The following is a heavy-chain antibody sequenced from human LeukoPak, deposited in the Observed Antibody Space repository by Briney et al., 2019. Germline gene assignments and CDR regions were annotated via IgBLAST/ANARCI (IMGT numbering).Heavy chain of an antibody. CDR1: GGTFSSYA. CDR2: IIPIFGTA. J-gene: IGHJ6*02. Sequence: SVKVSCKASGGTFSSYAISWVRQAPGQGLEWMGGIIPIFGTANYAQKFQGRVTITADESTSTAYMELSSLRSEDTAVYYCARAGSALWFGEFLYYYYGMDVWGQGTTVTVSS. CDR3: ARAGSALWFGEFLYYYYGMDV. D-gene: IGHD3-10*01. V-gene: IGHV1-69*13.